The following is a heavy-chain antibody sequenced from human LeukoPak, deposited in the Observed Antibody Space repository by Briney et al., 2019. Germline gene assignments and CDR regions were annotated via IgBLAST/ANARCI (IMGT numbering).Heavy chain of an antibody. V-gene: IGHV3-48*04. CDR2: ISSGGNTI. Sequence: PGGSLRLSCAASGFTFSSYTMNWVRQAPGKGLEWDSYISSGGNTIYYADSIKGRFTISRDNAKNSVYLQMNSLRAEDAAVYYCARDSPTTLRAFDHWGQGTVVTVSS. J-gene: IGHJ4*02. CDR3: ARDSPTTLRAFDH. CDR1: GFTFSSYT. D-gene: IGHD1-1*01.